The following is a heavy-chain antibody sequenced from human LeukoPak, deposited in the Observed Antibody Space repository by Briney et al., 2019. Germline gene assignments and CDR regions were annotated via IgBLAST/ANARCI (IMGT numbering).Heavy chain of an antibody. CDR1: GFTFSSYG. D-gene: IGHD2-15*01. V-gene: IGHV3-30*02. CDR2: IRYDGSNK. J-gene: IGHJ4*01. Sequence: PGGSLRLSCAASGFTFSSYGMHWVRQAPGKGLEWVAFIRYDGSNKYYADSVKGRFTISRDNSKNSLYLQMSSLRVEDTAVYYCARAGPNVVVAAESFFDYWGHGTLVTVSS. CDR3: ARAGPNVVVAAESFFDY.